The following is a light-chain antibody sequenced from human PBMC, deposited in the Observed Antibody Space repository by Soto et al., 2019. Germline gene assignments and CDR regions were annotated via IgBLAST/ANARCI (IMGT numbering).Light chain of an antibody. J-gene: IGKJ1*01. CDR2: RAS. CDR3: HQRQSWPRT. V-gene: IGKV1-5*03. Sequence: DIQMTQSPSILSASVGDTVTITCRASQYIRTWLAWYQQTGTKAPKILIYRASFSESGVPARFSGSGSGTEFTLTISDVQPEDFALYYCHQRQSWPRTFGQGTKVDI. CDR1: QYIRTW.